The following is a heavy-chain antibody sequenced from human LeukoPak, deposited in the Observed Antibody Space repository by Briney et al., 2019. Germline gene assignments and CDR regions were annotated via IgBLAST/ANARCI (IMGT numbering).Heavy chain of an antibody. CDR2: ISGSGGST. J-gene: IGHJ6*03. CDR1: GFTFSSYA. V-gene: IGHV3-23*01. Sequence: GGSLRLSCAASGFTFSSYAMSWVRQAPGKGLEWVSAISGSGGSTYYADSVKGRFTISRDNSKNTLYLQMNSLRAEDTAVYYCARGLVAAAGTNYYMDVWGKGTTVTVSS. CDR3: ARGLVAAAGTNYYMDV. D-gene: IGHD6-13*01.